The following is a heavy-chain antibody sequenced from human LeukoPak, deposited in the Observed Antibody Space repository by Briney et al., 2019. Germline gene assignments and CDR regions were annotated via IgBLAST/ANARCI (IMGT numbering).Heavy chain of an antibody. Sequence: GGSLRLSCAASGFMFRSFEMYWVRQAPGKGLEGIAYISSGATTMYSADSVKGRFTISRDDANNSLFLQMNSLRADDTAGYYCALLAVASYFDYWGQGALVTVSS. CDR1: GFMFRSFE. D-gene: IGHD6-19*01. J-gene: IGHJ4*02. CDR2: ISSGATTM. V-gene: IGHV3-48*03. CDR3: ALLAVASYFDY.